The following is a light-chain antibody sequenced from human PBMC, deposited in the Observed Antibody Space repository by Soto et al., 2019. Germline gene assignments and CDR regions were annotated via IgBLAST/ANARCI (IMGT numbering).Light chain of an antibody. CDR2: GAS. CDR1: QSVSSN. V-gene: IGKV3-15*01. J-gene: IGKJ1*01. CDR3: QQYNKWPLT. Sequence: VRSQSPSILSVSPGERATLSCRASQSVSSNLAWYQQKPGQAPRLLIYGASTRATGIPARFSGSGSGTEFTLTISSLQSEDFTVYYCQQYNKWPLTFGQGTKVDI.